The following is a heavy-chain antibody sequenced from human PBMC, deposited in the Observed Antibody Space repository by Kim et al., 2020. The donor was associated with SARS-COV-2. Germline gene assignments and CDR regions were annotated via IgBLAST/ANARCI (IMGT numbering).Heavy chain of an antibody. D-gene: IGHD6-19*01. CDR1: GFTFSDYY. Sequence: GGSLRLSCAASGFTFSDYYMSWIRQAPGKGLEWVSYISSSSSYTNYADSVKGRFTISRDNAKNSLYLQMNSLRAEDTAVYYCARGKQYSSSAADYWGQGTLVTVSS. CDR2: ISSSSSYT. CDR3: ARGKQYSSSAADY. J-gene: IGHJ4*02. V-gene: IGHV3-11*06.